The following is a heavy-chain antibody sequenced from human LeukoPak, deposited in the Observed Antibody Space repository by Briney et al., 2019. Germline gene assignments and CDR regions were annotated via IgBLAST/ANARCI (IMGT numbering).Heavy chain of an antibody. J-gene: IGHJ4*02. CDR1: GFTFSSYW. V-gene: IGHV3-7*01. CDR3: VREAGDGSGSFDF. CDR2: IKQDGSEK. Sequence: PGGSLRLSCAASGFTFSSYWMTWVRQAPGKGLEWVANIKQDGSEKYYVDSVKGRFTISRDNAKNSLYLQMNSLKVEDTAIYYCVREAGDGSGSFDFWGQGILVTVSS. D-gene: IGHD3-10*01.